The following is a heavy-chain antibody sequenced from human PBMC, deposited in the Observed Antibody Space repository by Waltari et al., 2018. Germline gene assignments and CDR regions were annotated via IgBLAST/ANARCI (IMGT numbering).Heavy chain of an antibody. D-gene: IGHD2-15*01. CDR2: INHNDERR. CDR1: GYTFIRYY. Sequence: QVQLVQSGAEVKKPGASVRVSCKASGYTFIRYYMHWVRQAPGQGLEWMGIINHNDERRTYAEKFQGRVTMTRDTSTTTVYMDLSGLRSEDTAIYYCARAVPRGSEAFDYWGQGTLVTVSS. J-gene: IGHJ4*02. V-gene: IGHV1-46*01. CDR3: ARAVPRGSEAFDY.